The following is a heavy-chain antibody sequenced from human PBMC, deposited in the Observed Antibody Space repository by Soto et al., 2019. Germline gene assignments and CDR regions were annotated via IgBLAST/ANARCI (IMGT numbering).Heavy chain of an antibody. CDR1: GYTFTSYD. V-gene: IGHV1-8*01. Sequence: ASVKVSCKASGYTFTSYDINWVRQATGQGLEWMGWMNPNSGNTGYAQKFQGRVTMTRNTSISTAYMELSSLRSEDTAVYYCARRPPYYSGYDWDYYYMDVWGKGTTVTVSS. D-gene: IGHD5-12*01. CDR3: ARRPPYYSGYDWDYYYMDV. CDR2: MNPNSGNT. J-gene: IGHJ6*03.